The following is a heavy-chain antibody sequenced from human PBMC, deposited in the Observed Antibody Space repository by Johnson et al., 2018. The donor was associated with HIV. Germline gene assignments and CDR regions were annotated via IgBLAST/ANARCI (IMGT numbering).Heavy chain of an antibody. CDR2: ISYDGSNK. J-gene: IGHJ3*02. CDR1: GFTFSSYA. Sequence: QVQLVESGGGVVQPGRSLRLSCAASGFTFSSYAMHWVRQAPGKGLEWVAVISYDGSNKYYADSVKGRFTISRDNSKNTLYMQMTSLRAEDTAVYYCARAPPGVPVGGDAFDIWGQGTMVTVSS. V-gene: IGHV3-30-3*01. D-gene: IGHD2-8*02. CDR3: ARAPPGVPVGGDAFDI.